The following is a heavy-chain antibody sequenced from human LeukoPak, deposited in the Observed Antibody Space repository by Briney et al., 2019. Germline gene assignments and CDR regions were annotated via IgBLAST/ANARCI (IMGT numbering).Heavy chain of an antibody. CDR2: IYSGGST. CDR3: ARGSSGSYDY. Sequence: GGSLRLSCAASGFSVRSNYMSWVRQAPGKGLEWVSVIYSGGSTYYADSVKGRFTISRDNSKNTLYLQMNSLRAEDTAVYYCARGSSGSYDYWGQGTLVTVSS. V-gene: IGHV3-66*01. D-gene: IGHD1-26*01. CDR1: GFSVRSNY. J-gene: IGHJ4*02.